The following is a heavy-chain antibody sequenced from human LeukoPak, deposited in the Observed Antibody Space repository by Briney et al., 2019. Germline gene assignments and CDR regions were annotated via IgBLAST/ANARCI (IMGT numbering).Heavy chain of an antibody. Sequence: PSETLSLTCTVSGGSISSYYWSWIRQPPGKGLEWMGYIYYSGSTNYNPSLKSRVTISVDTSKNQFSLKLSSVTAADTAVYYCARNRNYYYYMDVWGKGTTVTISS. CDR1: GGSISSYY. D-gene: IGHD1-14*01. J-gene: IGHJ6*03. V-gene: IGHV4-59*08. CDR3: ARNRNYYYYMDV. CDR2: IYYSGST.